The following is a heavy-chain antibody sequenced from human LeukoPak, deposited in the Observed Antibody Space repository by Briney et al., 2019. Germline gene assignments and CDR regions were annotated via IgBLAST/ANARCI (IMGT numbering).Heavy chain of an antibody. J-gene: IGHJ4*02. CDR2: MNPNSGNT. CDR3: ARGRYYGSGSYLSLDY. CDR1: GYTFTSYG. D-gene: IGHD3-10*01. V-gene: IGHV1-8*02. Sequence: VASVKVSCKASGYTFTSYGISWVRQAPGQGLEWMGWMNPNSGNTGYAQKFQGRVTMTRNTSISTAYMELSSLRSEDTAVYYCARGRYYGSGSYLSLDYWGQGTLVTVSS.